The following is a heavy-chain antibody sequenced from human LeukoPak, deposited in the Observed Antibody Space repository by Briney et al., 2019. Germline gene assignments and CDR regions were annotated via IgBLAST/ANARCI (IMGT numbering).Heavy chain of an antibody. CDR2: ISSSSSTI. Sequence: GGSLRLSCAASGFTFSSYSMNWVRQAPGKGLEWVSYISSSSSTIYYADSVKGRFTISRDNAKNSLYLQMNSLRAEDTAVYYCARGSEYYYGSGSYLIWSQGTLVTVSS. CDR3: ARGSEYYYGSGSYLI. CDR1: GFTFSSYS. V-gene: IGHV3-48*01. D-gene: IGHD3-10*01. J-gene: IGHJ4*02.